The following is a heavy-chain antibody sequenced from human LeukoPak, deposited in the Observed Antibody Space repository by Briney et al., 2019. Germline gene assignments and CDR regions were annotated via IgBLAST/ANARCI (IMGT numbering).Heavy chain of an antibody. CDR1: GYTFTSYA. CDR3: ARVREYDSFDAFDI. J-gene: IGHJ3*02. Sequence: ASVKVSCKASGYTFTSYAMHWVRQAPGQRLEWMGWINAGNGNTKYSQKFQGRVNITRDTSASTAYMELSSLRSEDTAVYYCARVREYDSFDAFDIWGQGTMVTVSS. CDR2: INAGNGNT. D-gene: IGHD1-1*01. V-gene: IGHV1-3*01.